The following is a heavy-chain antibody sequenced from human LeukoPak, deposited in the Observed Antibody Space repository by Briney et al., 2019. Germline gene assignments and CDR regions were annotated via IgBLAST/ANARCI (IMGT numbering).Heavy chain of an antibody. D-gene: IGHD2-15*01. CDR2: IIPIFGTA. Sequence: SVKVSCKASGGTFSSYAISWVRQAPGQGLEWMGGIIPIFGTANYAQKFQGRVTITADKSTSTVYMELSSLRSEDTAVYYCARGQTYCSGGSCYPLSYAFDIWGQGTMVTVSS. CDR3: ARGQTYCSGGSCYPLSYAFDI. V-gene: IGHV1-69*06. J-gene: IGHJ3*02. CDR1: GGTFSSYA.